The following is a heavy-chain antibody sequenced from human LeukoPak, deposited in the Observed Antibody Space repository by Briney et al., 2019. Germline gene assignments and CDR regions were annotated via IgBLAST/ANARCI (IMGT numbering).Heavy chain of an antibody. J-gene: IGHJ4*02. V-gene: IGHV3-11*01. CDR3: ARASIAAAGYYFDY. CDR1: GFTFSDYY. D-gene: IGHD6-13*01. Sequence: PGGSLRLSCAASGFTFSDYYMSWIRQAPGKGLEWVSYISSSGNTIYYADSVKGRFTISRDNAKNSLYLQMNSLRAEETAVYYCARASIAAAGYYFDYWGQGTLVTVSS. CDR2: ISSSGNTI.